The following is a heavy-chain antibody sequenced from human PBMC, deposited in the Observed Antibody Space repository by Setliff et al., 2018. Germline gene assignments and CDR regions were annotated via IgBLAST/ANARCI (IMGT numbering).Heavy chain of an antibody. CDR1: GGSMGSYY. V-gene: IGHV4-4*07. CDR3: ARSIDP. J-gene: IGHJ5*02. Sequence: PSETLSLTCTVSGGSMGSYYWTWIRQSAGKGLEWIGHVYTTGSTAFNPSLNSRVTMSIDTSKNQFSLKLNSVTAADMAVYYCARSIDPWGQGTLVTVSS. CDR2: VYTTGST.